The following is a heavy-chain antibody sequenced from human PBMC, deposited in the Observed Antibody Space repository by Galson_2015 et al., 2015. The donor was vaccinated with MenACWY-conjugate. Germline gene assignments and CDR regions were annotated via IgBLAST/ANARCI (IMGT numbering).Heavy chain of an antibody. Sequence: SLRLSCAASGFTFSNSIMHWVRQAPSKGLEWVAVISRDESTKTYADSVEGRFTISRDISKDTLFLQMNSLRPEDTAMYYCAREGDSSGRAPSFDMWGQGTLVTVSS. CDR1: GFTFSNSI. V-gene: IGHV3-30*03. CDR3: AREGDSSGRAPSFDM. J-gene: IGHJ4*02. CDR2: ISRDESTK. D-gene: IGHD3-22*01.